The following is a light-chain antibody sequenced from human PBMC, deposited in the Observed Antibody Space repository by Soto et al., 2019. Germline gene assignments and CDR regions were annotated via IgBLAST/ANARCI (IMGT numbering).Light chain of an antibody. V-gene: IGKV1-5*03. CDR3: QHYNSYPEA. Sequence: DIRMTQYPSTLSVSVGDRVTITCGASQTISSWLDWYQQKPGKAPKLLIYKASTLKSGVPSRLRGSGYGTEFTITISSMQPDDFETYYCQHYNSYPEAFGQGTKVDIK. CDR1: QTISSW. CDR2: KAS. J-gene: IGKJ1*01.